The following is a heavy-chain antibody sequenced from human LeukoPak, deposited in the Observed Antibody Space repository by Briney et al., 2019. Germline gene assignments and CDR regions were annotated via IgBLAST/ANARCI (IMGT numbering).Heavy chain of an antibody. CDR1: GFTFSDYY. CDR2: ISSSGSTI. J-gene: IGHJ3*02. D-gene: IGHD3-3*01. Sequence: GRSLRLSCAASGFTFSDYYMSCIRQAPGKGLEWVSYISSSGSTIYYADSVKGRFTISRDNAKNSLYLQMNSLRAEDTAVYYCARERSYDFWSGRPDAFDIWGQGTMVTVSS. V-gene: IGHV3-11*04. CDR3: ARERSYDFWSGRPDAFDI.